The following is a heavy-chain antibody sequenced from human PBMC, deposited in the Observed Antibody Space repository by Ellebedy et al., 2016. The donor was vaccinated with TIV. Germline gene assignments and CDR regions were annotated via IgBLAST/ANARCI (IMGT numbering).Heavy chain of an antibody. CDR3: ARDGGRHAYFDY. J-gene: IGHJ4*02. CDR1: GGSISSYY. Sequence: MPGGSLRLSCTVSGGSISSYYWNLIRQPPGKGLEWIGYISYSGSTSYNPSLKSRVTISVDTSKNQFSLKLSSVTAADTAVYYCARDGGRHAYFDYWGQGTLVTVSS. V-gene: IGHV4-59*01. CDR2: ISYSGST. D-gene: IGHD1-26*01.